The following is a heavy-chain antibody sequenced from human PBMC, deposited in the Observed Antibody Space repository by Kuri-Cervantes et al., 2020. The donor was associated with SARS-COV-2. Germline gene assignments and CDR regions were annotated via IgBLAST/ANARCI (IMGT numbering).Heavy chain of an antibody. D-gene: IGHD3-3*01. CDR1: GFAFSSYG. CDR2: ISYDGSNK. CDR3: ARDREGLRFLEWSYVRYYYYMDV. V-gene: IGHV3-30*03. Sequence: GGSLRLSCAASGFAFSSYGMHWVRQAPGKELEWVAVISYDGSNKYYADSVKGRFTISRDNSKSTLYLQMNSLRAEDTAVYYCARDREGLRFLEWSYVRYYYYMDVWGKGTTVTVSS. J-gene: IGHJ6*03.